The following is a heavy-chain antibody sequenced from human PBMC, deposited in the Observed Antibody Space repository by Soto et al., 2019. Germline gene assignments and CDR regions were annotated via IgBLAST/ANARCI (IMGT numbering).Heavy chain of an antibody. Sequence: PGGSLRLSCAASGFTFSSYSMNWVRRAPGKGLEWVSSISSSSSYIYYADSVKGRFTISRDNAKNSLYLQMNSLRAEDTAVYYCARDTGNYRGMDVWGQGTTVTVSS. CDR3: ARDTGNYRGMDV. V-gene: IGHV3-21*01. CDR2: ISSSSSYI. J-gene: IGHJ6*02. CDR1: GFTFSSYS.